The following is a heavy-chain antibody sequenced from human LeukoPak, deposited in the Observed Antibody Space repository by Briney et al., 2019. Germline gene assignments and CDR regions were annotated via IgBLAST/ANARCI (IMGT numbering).Heavy chain of an antibody. V-gene: IGHV4-30-2*01. CDR1: GSSISSGGYS. J-gene: IGHJ4*02. CDR3: ARTFFGVDFTYYFDY. CDR2: IYHSGTT. Sequence: SQTLSLTCAVSGSSISSGGYSWRSIRRPPGKGLELIGYIYHSGTTHYHPSLKSRVTISVDRSKNQFSLKLSSVTAADTAVYYCARTFFGVDFTYYFDYWGQGTLVTVSS. D-gene: IGHD3-3*01.